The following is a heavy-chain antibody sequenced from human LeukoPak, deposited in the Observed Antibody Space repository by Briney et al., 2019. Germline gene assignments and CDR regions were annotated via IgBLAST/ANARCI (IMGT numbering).Heavy chain of an antibody. J-gene: IGHJ3*02. Sequence: GGSLRLSCTASGFTFGDYAMSWFRQAPGKVLEWVGFIRSKAYGGTTEYAASVKGRFTISRDDSKSIAYLQMNSLKTEDTAVYYCARAGGYQLTDAFDIWGQGTMVTVSS. CDR1: GFTFGDYA. V-gene: IGHV3-49*03. CDR2: IRSKAYGGTT. CDR3: ARAGGYQLTDAFDI. D-gene: IGHD2-2*01.